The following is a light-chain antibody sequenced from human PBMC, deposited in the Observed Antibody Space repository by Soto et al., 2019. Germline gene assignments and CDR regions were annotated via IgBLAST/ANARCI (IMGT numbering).Light chain of an antibody. J-gene: IGLJ2*01. CDR3: AAWDDSLSGRVV. CDR1: SSNIGSNY. CDR2: SDN. V-gene: IGLV1-47*02. Sequence: QAVVTQPPSASGTPGQRVTISCSGSSSNIGSNYVYWYQQLPGTAPKVLIYSDNQRPSGVPDRFSGSKSGTSASLAISGLRSEDEADYYCAAWDDSLSGRVVFGGGTKLTVL.